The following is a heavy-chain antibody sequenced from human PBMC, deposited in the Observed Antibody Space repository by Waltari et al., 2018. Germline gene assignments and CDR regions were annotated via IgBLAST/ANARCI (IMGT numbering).Heavy chain of an antibody. CDR1: GFTFSSYA. D-gene: IGHD1-1*01. J-gene: IGHJ3*02. CDR3: AKDLWRTGGAFDI. V-gene: IGHV3-23*01. Sequence: EVQLLESGGGLVQPGGSLRLSCAASGFTFSSYAMSWVRQAPGKGLEWVSAISGSGGSTYYADSVNGRFTISRDNSKNTLYLQMNSLRAEDTAVYYCAKDLWRTGGAFDIWGQGTMVTVSS. CDR2: ISGSGGST.